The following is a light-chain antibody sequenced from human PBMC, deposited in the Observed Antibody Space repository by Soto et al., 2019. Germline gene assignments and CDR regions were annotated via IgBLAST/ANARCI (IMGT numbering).Light chain of an antibody. CDR2: GVS. CDR3: QQYVNWPPWT. J-gene: IGKJ1*01. Sequence: EIVMTQSPDTLSVSPGERATLSCRASESVRSNLAWYQQKPGQAPRLLIYGVSTRATGIPARFSGSGSETEVTLTISNLQSEDFSFYYCQQYVNWPPWTFGQGTKVQIK. V-gene: IGKV3-15*01. CDR1: ESVRSN.